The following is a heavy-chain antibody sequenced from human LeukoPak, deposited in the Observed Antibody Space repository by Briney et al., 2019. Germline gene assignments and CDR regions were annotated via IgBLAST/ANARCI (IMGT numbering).Heavy chain of an antibody. J-gene: IGHJ4*02. V-gene: IGHV3-66*01. CDR3: ARAIRAIYCSSTSCYHLDY. CDR1: GFTVSSNY. CDR2: IYSGGST. Sequence: GGSLRLSCAASGFTVSSNYMSWVRQAPGKGLEWVSVIYSGGSTYYADSVKGRFTISRDNAKNSLYLQMNSLRAEDTAVYYCARAIRAIYCSSTSCYHLDYWGQGTLVTVSS. D-gene: IGHD2-2*01.